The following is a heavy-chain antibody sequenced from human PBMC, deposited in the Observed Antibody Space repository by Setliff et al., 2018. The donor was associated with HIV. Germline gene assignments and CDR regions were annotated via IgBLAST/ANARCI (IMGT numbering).Heavy chain of an antibody. CDR1: GYSISSGYF. V-gene: IGHV4-38-2*01. CDR3: ATSLITAPPDAFDI. CDR2: IYHSGRA. J-gene: IGHJ3*02. D-gene: IGHD3-16*01. Sequence: SETLSLTCAVSGYSISSGYFWGWIRQPPGKGLEWIGSIYHSGRAYYNPSLKSRVSMSVDTSKNQFSLKLSSVTAADTAVYYCATSLITAPPDAFDIWGQGTMVTVSS.